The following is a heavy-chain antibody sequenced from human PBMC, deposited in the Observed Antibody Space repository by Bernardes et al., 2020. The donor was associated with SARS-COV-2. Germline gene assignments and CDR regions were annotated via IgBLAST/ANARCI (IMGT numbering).Heavy chain of an antibody. Sequence: SETLSLTCTVSGVSISSGAYNWSWIRQPDGKGLEWLVRMYIRGDTNYNPSVKSRVTLSLDTAKNQFSLKLTSVTAADTAVYYCARDVLSGYYSYFDHWGQGTLVTVSS. CDR1: GVSISSGAYN. CDR3: ARDVLSGYYSYFDH. D-gene: IGHD3-16*01. CDR2: MYIRGDT. J-gene: IGHJ4*02. V-gene: IGHV4-61*02.